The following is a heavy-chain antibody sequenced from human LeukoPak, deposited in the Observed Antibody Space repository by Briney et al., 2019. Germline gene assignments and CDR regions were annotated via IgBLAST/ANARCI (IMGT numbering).Heavy chain of an antibody. J-gene: IGHJ4*02. V-gene: IGHV4-59*01. D-gene: IGHD1-26*01. CDR2: VYYSGST. CDR1: DGSINNYY. Sequence: NPSETLSLTCIVSDGSINNYYWGWLRQSPGKGLEWIASVYYSGSTDYNPPLKTRVTISLDKSKNHFSLSLTSVTAADTAVYYCAREWRGAFFDYWGQGTPVTVSS. CDR3: AREWRGAFFDY.